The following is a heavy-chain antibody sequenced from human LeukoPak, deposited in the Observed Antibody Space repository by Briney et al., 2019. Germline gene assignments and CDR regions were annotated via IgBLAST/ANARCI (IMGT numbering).Heavy chain of an antibody. J-gene: IGHJ6*04. D-gene: IGHD3-10*02. CDR2: TSSSGSTI. CDR1: GFTFSSYE. Sequence: GGSLRLSCAASGFTFSSYEMNWVRQAPGKGLEWVSYTSSSGSTIYYADSVKGRFTISRDNAKNSLYLQMNSLRAEDTAVYYCAELGITMIGGVWGKGTTVTISS. CDR3: AELGITMIGGV. V-gene: IGHV3-48*03.